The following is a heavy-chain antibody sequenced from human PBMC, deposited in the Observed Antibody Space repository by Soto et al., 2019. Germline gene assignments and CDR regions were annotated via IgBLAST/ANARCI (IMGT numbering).Heavy chain of an antibody. D-gene: IGHD6-19*01. Sequence: SETLSLTCTVSGGSISSSSYYWGWLRQSPGKGLEWIGYIYYSGSTNYNPSLKSRVTISVDTSKNQFSLKLSSVTAADTAVYYCASFSSGWPYNWGQGTLVTVSS. J-gene: IGHJ4*02. CDR1: GGSISSSSYY. V-gene: IGHV4-61*05. CDR2: IYYSGST. CDR3: ASFSSGWPYN.